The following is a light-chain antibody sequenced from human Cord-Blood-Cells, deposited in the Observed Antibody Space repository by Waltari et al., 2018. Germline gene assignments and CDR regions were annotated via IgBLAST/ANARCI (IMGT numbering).Light chain of an antibody. J-gene: IGLJ2*01. V-gene: IGLV3-19*01. CDR1: SLRRYS. CDR3: YPRENSGNQLV. Sequence: SSELTQDPAVSVALGQPVRITCQGDSLRRYSASWYQKKPGQAPVLVIYGKNNRPSGTPYRFSGSSLGNTASLTIPGGQAEDEAYLYCYPRENSGNQLVFGGGTKLTVL. CDR2: GKN.